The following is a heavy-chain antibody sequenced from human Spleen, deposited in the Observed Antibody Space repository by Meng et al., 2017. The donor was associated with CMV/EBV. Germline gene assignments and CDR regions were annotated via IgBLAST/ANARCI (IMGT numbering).Heavy chain of an antibody. Sequence: GESLKISCAASGFTFSSYAMHWVRQAPGKGLEWVANIKQDGSEKYYVDSVKGRFTISRDNAKNSVHLQMNSLRAEDTAVYYCARGPRWGDYWGQGTLVTVSS. V-gene: IGHV3-7*01. J-gene: IGHJ4*02. D-gene: IGHD5-24*01. CDR2: IKQDGSEK. CDR1: GFTFSSYA. CDR3: ARGPRWGDY.